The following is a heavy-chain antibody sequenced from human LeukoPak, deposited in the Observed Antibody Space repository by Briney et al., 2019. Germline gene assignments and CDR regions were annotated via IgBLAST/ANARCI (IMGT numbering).Heavy chain of an antibody. CDR2: IYSDGTT. CDR1: GFTFSNAW. D-gene: IGHD6-13*01. V-gene: IGHV3-53*01. CDR3: ARGIAAAGTALYN. J-gene: IGHJ4*02. Sequence: GGSLRLSCAASGFTFSNAWMSWVRPAPGRGLEWVSVIYSDGTTYYADSVKGRFTISRDNSKNTLYLQINSLRAEGTAVYYCARGIAAAGTALYNWGQGTLLTVSS.